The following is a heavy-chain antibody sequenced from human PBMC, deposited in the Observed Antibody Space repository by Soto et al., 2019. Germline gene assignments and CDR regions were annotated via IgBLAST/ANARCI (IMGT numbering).Heavy chain of an antibody. V-gene: IGHV4-4*02. CDR2: IYHSGST. D-gene: IGHD6-19*01. Sequence: PSETLSLTCAGSGGSISSSNWWGWVRQPPGKGLEWIGEIYHSGSTNYNPSLKSRVTISVDKSKNQFSLKLSSVTAADTAVYYCARGPPGVAGTTTDSTVGFDLWGRGTLVTVSS. J-gene: IGHJ2*01. CDR1: GGSISSSNW. CDR3: ARGPPGVAGTTTDSTVGFDL.